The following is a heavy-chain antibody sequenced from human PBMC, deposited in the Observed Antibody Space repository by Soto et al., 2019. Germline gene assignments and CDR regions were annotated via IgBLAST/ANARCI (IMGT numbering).Heavy chain of an antibody. V-gene: IGHV4-31*03. J-gene: IGHJ6*02. CDR2: IYYSGST. CDR1: GGSISSGGYY. D-gene: IGHD2-2*01. Sequence: PSETLSLTCPVSGGSISSGGYYWSWIRQHPGKGLEWIGYIYYSGSTYYNPSLKSRVTISVDTSKNQFSLKLSSVTAADTAVYYCAREQGPSPRDYYYGMDVWGQGTTVTVSS. CDR3: AREQGPSPRDYYYGMDV.